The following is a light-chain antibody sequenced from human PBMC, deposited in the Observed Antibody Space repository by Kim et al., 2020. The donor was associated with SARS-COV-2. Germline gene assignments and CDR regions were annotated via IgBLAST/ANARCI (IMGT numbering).Light chain of an antibody. V-gene: IGKV3-15*01. CDR3: QQYNNWART. Sequence: VSPGERAPLSCRASQSVSSNLAWYQQKPGQAPRLLIYGASTRATGIPARFSGSGSGTEFTLTISSLQSEDFAVYYCQQYNNWARTFGQGTKVEIK. CDR1: QSVSSN. CDR2: GAS. J-gene: IGKJ1*01.